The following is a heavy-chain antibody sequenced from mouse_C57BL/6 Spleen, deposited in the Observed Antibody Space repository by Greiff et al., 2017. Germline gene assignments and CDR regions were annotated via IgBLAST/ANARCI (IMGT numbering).Heavy chain of an antibody. Sequence: QVQLQQPGAELVRPGSSVKLSCKASGYTFTSYWMDWVKQRPGQGLEWIGNIYHSDSETHYNQKFKDKATLTVDKSSSTAYMQLSSLTSEDSAVYYCAPLYDYDVGYFDVWGTGTTVTVSS. D-gene: IGHD2-4*01. CDR1: GYTFTSYW. V-gene: IGHV1-61*01. CDR2: IYHSDSET. J-gene: IGHJ1*03. CDR3: APLYDYDVGYFDV.